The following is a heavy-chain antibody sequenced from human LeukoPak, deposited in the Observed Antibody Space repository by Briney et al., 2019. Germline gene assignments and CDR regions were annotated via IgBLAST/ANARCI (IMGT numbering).Heavy chain of an antibody. V-gene: IGHV3-30*02. J-gene: IGHJ4*02. CDR2: IRFDGSSK. D-gene: IGHD3-3*01. CDR1: GFTFSSYG. Sequence: GGSLRLSCAASGFTFSSYGMHWARQAPGKGLEWVAFIRFDGSSKYYADSVKGRFTISRDNSKNTLYLQMNSLRVEDTAVYYCARDRGVDYFDYWGQGTLVTVSS. CDR3: ARDRGVDYFDY.